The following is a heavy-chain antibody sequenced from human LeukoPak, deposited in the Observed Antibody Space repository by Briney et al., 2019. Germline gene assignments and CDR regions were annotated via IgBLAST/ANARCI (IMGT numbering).Heavy chain of an antibody. V-gene: IGHV4-34*01. J-gene: IGHJ6*03. CDR3: ARVRGGRSCAHYYYYYMDV. CDR1: GGSFSGYY. D-gene: IGHD3-10*01. CDR2: INHSGST. Sequence: SETLSLTCAVCGGSFSGYYWSWIRQPPGKGLEWIGEINHSGSTNYNPSLKSRVTISVDTSKNQFSLKLSSVTAADTAVYYCARVRGGRSCAHYYYYYMDVWGKGTTVTVSS.